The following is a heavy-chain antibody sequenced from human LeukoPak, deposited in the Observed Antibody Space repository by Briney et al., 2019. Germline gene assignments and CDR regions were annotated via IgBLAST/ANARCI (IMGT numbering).Heavy chain of an antibody. D-gene: IGHD1-26*01. CDR2: IYYSGST. CDR3: ARVRRELPYYYYYYMDV. Sequence: SETLSLTCTVSGGSISSYYWSWIRQPPGKGLEWIGYIYYSGSTNYNPSLKSRVTISVDTSKNQFSLQLNSVTPEDTAVYYCARVRRELPYYYYYYMDVWGKGTTVTISS. J-gene: IGHJ6*03. CDR1: GGSISSYY. V-gene: IGHV4-59*12.